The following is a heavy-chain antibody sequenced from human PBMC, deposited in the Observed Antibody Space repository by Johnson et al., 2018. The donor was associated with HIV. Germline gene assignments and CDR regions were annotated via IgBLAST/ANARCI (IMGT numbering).Heavy chain of an antibody. Sequence: QVQLVESGGGVVQPGRSLRLSCAASGFTFSSYAMHWVRQAPGQGLEWVAVISYDGSNKYYADSVKGRFTISRDNSKNTLYLQMNSLRAEDTAVYYCAKDMRQWELLDAFDIWGQGTMVTVSS. CDR1: GFTFSSYA. CDR2: ISYDGSNK. V-gene: IGHV3-30*04. J-gene: IGHJ3*02. CDR3: AKDMRQWELLDAFDI. D-gene: IGHD1-26*01.